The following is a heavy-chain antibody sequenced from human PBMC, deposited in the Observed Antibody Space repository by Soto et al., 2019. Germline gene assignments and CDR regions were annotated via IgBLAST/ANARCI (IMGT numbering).Heavy chain of an antibody. Sequence: QVQLQESGPGLVKPSQTLSLTCSVSGGSISSIDYFWSWIRQPPGKGLEWIGFIYHTGTTYYNPSLTSRVTLTIDTSKSQFSMKLNSVTAADTAVYYCARVMAAMQNWLDPWGQGTLVTVSP. CDR2: IYHTGTT. CDR3: ARVMAAMQNWLDP. V-gene: IGHV4-30-4*01. J-gene: IGHJ5*02. D-gene: IGHD2-2*01. CDR1: GGSISSIDYF.